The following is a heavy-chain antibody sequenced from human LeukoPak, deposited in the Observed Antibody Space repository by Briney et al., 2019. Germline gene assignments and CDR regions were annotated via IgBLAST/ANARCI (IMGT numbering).Heavy chain of an antibody. D-gene: IGHD3-10*01. Sequence: SETLSLTCTVSNGSISSDYWTWIRQSPGQGLEWIGHISYKGTTKYNPSLNSRVTISVDMSKTHLSLKLTSVTAAGTAVYYCARAVGGELWFGEFTTLYYMDVWGKGTTVIISS. J-gene: IGHJ6*03. CDR2: ISYKGTT. V-gene: IGHV4-59*01. CDR3: ARAVGGELWFGEFTTLYYMDV. CDR1: NGSISSDY.